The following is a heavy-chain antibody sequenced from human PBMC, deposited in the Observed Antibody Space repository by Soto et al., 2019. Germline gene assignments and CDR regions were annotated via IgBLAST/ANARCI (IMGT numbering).Heavy chain of an antibody. Sequence: QVQLVESGGGVVQPGRSLRLSCAASGITFSSYGMHWVRQAPGKGLEWVAVISYDGSNKYYGDSVKGRFTISRDNSKNTLYLQMNSLRAEDTAVYYCAKDSQPLVLYFFDSWGQGTLVTVSS. D-gene: IGHD6-13*01. V-gene: IGHV3-30*18. J-gene: IGHJ4*02. CDR3: AKDSQPLVLYFFDS. CDR1: GITFSSYG. CDR2: ISYDGSNK.